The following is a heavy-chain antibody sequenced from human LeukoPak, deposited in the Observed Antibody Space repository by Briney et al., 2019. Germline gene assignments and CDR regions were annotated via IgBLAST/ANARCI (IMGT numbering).Heavy chain of an antibody. J-gene: IGHJ4*02. D-gene: IGHD6-19*01. V-gene: IGHV4-30-2*02. CDR2: IYHSGST. CDR3: ARSIGYDSGWYAVDY. Sequence: SETLSLTCTVSGGSISSGGYYWSWIRQPPGKGLEWIGCIYHSGSTYYNPSLKSRVTISVDRSKNQFSLKLSSVTAADTAVYYCARSIGYDSGWYAVDYWGQGTLVTVSS. CDR1: GGSISSGGYY.